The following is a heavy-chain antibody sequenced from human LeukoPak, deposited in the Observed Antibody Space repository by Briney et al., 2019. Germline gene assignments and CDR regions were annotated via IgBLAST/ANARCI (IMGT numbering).Heavy chain of an antibody. Sequence: ASVKVSCKTSGYTFTGYYMHWVRQAPGQGLEWMGWINPNSGGTNYAQKFQGRVTMTRDTSTSTVYMELSSLRSEDTAVYYCAREVTMVRGVISGGWWFDPWGQGTLVTVSS. CDR1: GYTFTGYY. CDR3: AREVTMVRGVISGGWWFDP. D-gene: IGHD3-10*01. CDR2: INPNSGGT. V-gene: IGHV1-2*02. J-gene: IGHJ5*02.